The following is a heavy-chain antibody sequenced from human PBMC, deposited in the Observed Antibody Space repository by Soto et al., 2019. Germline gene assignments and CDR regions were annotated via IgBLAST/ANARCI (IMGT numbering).Heavy chain of an antibody. J-gene: IGHJ6*02. D-gene: IGHD3-9*01. CDR2: IYYSGST. CDR3: ARDRPRNYDILTGYYNGYYGMDV. V-gene: IGHV4-30-4*01. CDR1: GGSISSGDYY. Sequence: SETLSLTCTVSGGSISSGDYYWSWIRQPPGKGLEWIGYIYYSGSTYYNPSLKSRVTISVDTSKNQFSLKLSSVTAADTAVYYCARDRPRNYDILTGYYNGYYGMDVWGQGTTVTVSS.